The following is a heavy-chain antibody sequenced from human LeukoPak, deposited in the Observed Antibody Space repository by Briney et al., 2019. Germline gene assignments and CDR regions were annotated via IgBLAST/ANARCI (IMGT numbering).Heavy chain of an antibody. J-gene: IGHJ4*02. CDR1: GFTFSNYW. CDR3: ARDIAVAGNYFDY. V-gene: IGHV3-74*01. D-gene: IGHD6-19*01. CDR2: INSDMSST. Sequence: GGSLRLSCAASGFTFSNYWMHWVRQAPGKGLVWVSRINSDMSSTNYADSVKGRFTIPRDNAKNTLYLQMNSLRAEDTAVYYCARDIAVAGNYFDYWDQGTLVTVSS.